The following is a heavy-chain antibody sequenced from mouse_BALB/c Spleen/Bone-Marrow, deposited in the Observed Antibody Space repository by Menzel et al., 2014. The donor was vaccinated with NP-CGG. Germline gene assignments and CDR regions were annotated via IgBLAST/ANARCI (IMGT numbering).Heavy chain of an antibody. V-gene: IGHV1-82*01. J-gene: IGHJ2*01. CDR2: IYPGDGDT. CDR1: GYAFSSSW. Sequence: VQLQQSGPELVKPGASVKISCKASGYAFSSSWMNWVKQRPGQGLEWIGRIYPGDGDTNYNGKFKGKATLTADKSSSTAYMQLSRLTSVDSAVYFCARSYYGSSYYFDYWGQGTTLTVSS. CDR3: ARSYYGSSYYFDY. D-gene: IGHD1-1*01.